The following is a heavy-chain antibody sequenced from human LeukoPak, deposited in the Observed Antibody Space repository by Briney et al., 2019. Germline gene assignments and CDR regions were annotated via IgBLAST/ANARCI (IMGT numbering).Heavy chain of an antibody. J-gene: IGHJ6*04. Sequence: GGPLSLSRAASGLTFTSYAMSWVRKPPGKGLEWVSAISGSGGSTYYADSVKGRFTISRDNSKNTLYLQMNSLRAEDTAVYYCAKEGSSWYGRSFYGMDVWGKGTTVTVSS. CDR3: AKEGSSWYGRSFYGMDV. V-gene: IGHV3-23*01. CDR2: ISGSGGST. D-gene: IGHD6-13*01. CDR1: GLTFTSYA.